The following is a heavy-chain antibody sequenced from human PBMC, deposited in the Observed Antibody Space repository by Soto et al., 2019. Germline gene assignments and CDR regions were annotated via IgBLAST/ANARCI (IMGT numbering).Heavy chain of an antibody. Sequence: ASVKVSCKASGYTFTSYAMHWVRQAPGQRLEWMGWINAGNGNTKYSQKFQGRVTMTRNTSISTAYMELSSLRSEDTAVYYCARSAYCISTSCYGGYYYYYGMDVWGQGTTVTVSS. CDR3: ARSAYCISTSCYGGYYYYYGMDV. D-gene: IGHD2-2*01. J-gene: IGHJ6*02. CDR2: INAGNGNT. V-gene: IGHV1-3*01. CDR1: GYTFTSYA.